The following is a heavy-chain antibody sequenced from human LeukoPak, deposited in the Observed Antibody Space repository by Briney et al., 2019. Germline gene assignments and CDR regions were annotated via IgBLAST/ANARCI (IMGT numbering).Heavy chain of an antibody. V-gene: IGHV3-20*04. CDR2: INWNGGST. D-gene: IGHD6-19*01. CDR3: ARDGRSGWYADY. J-gene: IGHJ4*02. CDR1: GFTFSNYG. Sequence: GGSLRLSCAASGFTFSNYGMSWVRQAPGKGLEWVSGINWNGGSTGYTDSLKGRFTISRDNAKNSLYLEMNSLRAEDTAFYYCARDGRSGWYADYWGQGTLVTVSS.